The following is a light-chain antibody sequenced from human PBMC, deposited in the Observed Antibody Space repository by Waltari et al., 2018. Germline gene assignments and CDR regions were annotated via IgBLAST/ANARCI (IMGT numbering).Light chain of an antibody. Sequence: QSVLTQPPSTSGTPGQRVSIPCSGTNSNIGTNNLHWYQQVPGTAPKLLIYTSNQRPSGVPDRFSGSQSGTSASLAITGLQPEDEGDYYCVSWDDSLNGWVFGGGTKLTVL. CDR1: NSNIGTNN. CDR3: VSWDDSLNGWV. J-gene: IGLJ3*02. CDR2: TSN. V-gene: IGLV1-44*01.